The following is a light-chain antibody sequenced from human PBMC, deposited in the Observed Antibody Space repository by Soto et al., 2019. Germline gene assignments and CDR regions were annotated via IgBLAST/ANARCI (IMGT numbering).Light chain of an antibody. Sequence: EIVLTQSPGTLSLSPGERATLSCRASQSVSSSYLAWYQQKPGQATRLLIYGASSRATGIPDRFSGSGSGTDFILTISRLEPEDFAVYYCQQYSSPPTFGQGTKLEIK. CDR2: GAS. J-gene: IGKJ2*01. CDR3: QQYSSPPT. CDR1: QSVSSSY. V-gene: IGKV3-20*01.